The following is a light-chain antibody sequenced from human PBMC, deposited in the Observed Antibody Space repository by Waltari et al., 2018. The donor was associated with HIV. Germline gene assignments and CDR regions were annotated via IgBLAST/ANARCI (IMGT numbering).Light chain of an antibody. CDR1: SLGEKY. J-gene: IGLJ3*02. CDR3: QAWDSGTVV. Sequence: SYEVTQPPSVSVSPGQTASITCSGDSLGEKYTSWYQQRPGQSPVLVIYQDNYRPSGIPDRFSGSNSGNTATLTISGTQSMDEADYCCQAWDSGTVVFGGGTKLTVL. CDR2: QDN. V-gene: IGLV3-1*01.